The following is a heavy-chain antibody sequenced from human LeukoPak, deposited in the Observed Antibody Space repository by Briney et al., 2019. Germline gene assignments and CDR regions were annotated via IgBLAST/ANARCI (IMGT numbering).Heavy chain of an antibody. J-gene: IGHJ4*02. CDR1: GGSISSYY. V-gene: IGHV4-59*01. CDR2: IYYSGST. CDR3: ARDKDGGNSGLDY. Sequence: PSETLSLTCTVSGGSISSYYWSWLRQPPGKGLEWIGYIYYSGSTNYNPSLKSRVTISVDTSKNQFSLKLSSVTAADTAVYYCARDKDGGNSGLDYWGQGTLVTVSS. D-gene: IGHD4-23*01.